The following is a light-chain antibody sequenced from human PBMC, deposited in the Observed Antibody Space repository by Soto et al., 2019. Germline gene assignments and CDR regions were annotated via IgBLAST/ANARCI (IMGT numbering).Light chain of an antibody. CDR1: QTISTY. Sequence: DIQMTQSPSSLSASVGDRVTITCRASQTISTYLNWYQKKPGKAPKLLVYSASTLQSGVPSRFSGSGSGPDFTLTISSLQPEDSATYFCQQLNSYPQTFGQGTRLEIK. V-gene: IGKV1-39*01. J-gene: IGKJ5*01. CDR2: SAS. CDR3: QQLNSYPQT.